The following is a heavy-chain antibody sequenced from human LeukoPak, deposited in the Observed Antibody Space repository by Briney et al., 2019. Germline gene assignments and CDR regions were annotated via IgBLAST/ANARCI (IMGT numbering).Heavy chain of an antibody. Sequence: SQTLSLTCAISGXSVSSNSSAWNWIRQSPSRGLEWLGRTYYRSKWYNDYAVSVKSRITINPDTSKNQFSLQLNSVTPEDTAVYYCARARAALWQRLVLDAFDIWGQGTMVTVSS. J-gene: IGHJ3*02. D-gene: IGHD6-13*01. CDR1: GXSVSSNSSA. CDR2: TYYRSKWYN. CDR3: ARARAALWQRLVLDAFDI. V-gene: IGHV6-1*01.